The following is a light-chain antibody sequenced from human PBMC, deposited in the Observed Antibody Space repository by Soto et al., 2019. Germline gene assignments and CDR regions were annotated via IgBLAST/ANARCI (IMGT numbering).Light chain of an antibody. J-gene: IGLJ1*01. V-gene: IGLV2-11*01. CDR1: SGDVGAYNF. CDR3: GSYAGTYSYV. CDR2: DVN. Sequence: QSALTQPRSVSGSPGQSVAISCTGTSGDVGAYNFVSWYQQHPGNAPKLIIYDVNSRPSGVPRRFSGSNSGNTASLTISGLRAEDAADYYCGSYAGTYSYVFGAGTKLTV.